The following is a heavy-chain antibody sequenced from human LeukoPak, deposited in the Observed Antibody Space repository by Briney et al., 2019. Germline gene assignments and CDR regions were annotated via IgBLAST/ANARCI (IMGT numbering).Heavy chain of an antibody. Sequence: GGSLRLSCAASGFTFSSFSMNWVRQAPGKGLEWVSLISWNGVTTYNADSVKGRFTISRDNSKNSLYLQMNSLRAEDTALYYCAKTSGSYWRQIDYWGQGTLVTVSS. J-gene: IGHJ4*02. CDR3: AKTSGSYWRQIDY. CDR2: ISWNGVTT. V-gene: IGHV3-43D*03. CDR1: GFTFSSFS. D-gene: IGHD1-26*01.